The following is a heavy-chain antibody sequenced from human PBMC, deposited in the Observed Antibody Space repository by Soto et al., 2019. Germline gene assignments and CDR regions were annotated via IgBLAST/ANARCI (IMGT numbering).Heavy chain of an antibody. Sequence: QITLKESGPTLVKPTQTLTLTCTFSGFSLSTSGVGVGWIRQPPGKAPAWLALIYWDDDKRYSPSLKSRLTITKDTSKNQVVLTMTNMDPVDTATYYCAHRRDYGDSTIGVYYFDYWGQGTLVTVSS. CDR3: AHRRDYGDSTIGVYYFDY. CDR2: IYWDDDK. D-gene: IGHD4-17*01. J-gene: IGHJ4*02. CDR1: GFSLSTSGVG. V-gene: IGHV2-5*02.